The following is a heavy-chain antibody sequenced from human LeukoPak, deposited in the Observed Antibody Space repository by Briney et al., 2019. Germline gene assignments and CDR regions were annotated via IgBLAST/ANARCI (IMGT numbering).Heavy chain of an antibody. Sequence: PGGSLRLSCAASGFTFSSYWMSWVRRAPGKGLEWVANIKQDESEKYYVDSVNGRFTISRDNVKNSLFLQMNRLRDEDTAVYYCARASTGTCDSWGQGTLVTVSS. CDR3: ARASTGTCDS. CDR1: GFTFSSYW. V-gene: IGHV3-7*01. J-gene: IGHJ4*02. CDR2: IKQDESEK. D-gene: IGHD3-9*01.